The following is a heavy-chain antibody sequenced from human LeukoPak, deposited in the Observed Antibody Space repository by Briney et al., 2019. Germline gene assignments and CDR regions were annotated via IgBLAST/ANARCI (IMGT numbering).Heavy chain of an antibody. CDR3: ARQDYGDYAHQDY. D-gene: IGHD4-17*01. V-gene: IGHV4-38-2*02. CDR2: IYHSGST. Sequence: SETLSLTCTVSGYSISSGYYWGWIRQPPGKGLEWIGSIYHSGSTYYNPSLKSRVTISVDTSKNQFSLKLSSVTAADTAVYYCARQDYGDYAHQDYWGQGTLVTVSS. J-gene: IGHJ4*02. CDR1: GYSISSGYY.